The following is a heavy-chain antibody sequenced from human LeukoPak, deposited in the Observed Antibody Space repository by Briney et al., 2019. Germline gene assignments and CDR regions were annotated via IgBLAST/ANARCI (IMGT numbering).Heavy chain of an antibody. D-gene: IGHD3/OR15-3a*01. Sequence: PSETLSLTCTVSGGSISSYDWSWIRQPPGKGLEWIGYIYYSGSTNHNPSLKSRVTISVDTSKNQFSLKLSSVIAADTAVYYCARVAYDFWSGYYTRAEYIQHWGQGTLVTVSS. V-gene: IGHV4-59*01. CDR1: GGSISSYD. CDR3: ARVAYDFWSGYYTRAEYIQH. CDR2: IYYSGST. J-gene: IGHJ1*01.